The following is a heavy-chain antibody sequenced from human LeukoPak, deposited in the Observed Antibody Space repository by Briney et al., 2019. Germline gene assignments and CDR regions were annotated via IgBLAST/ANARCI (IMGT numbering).Heavy chain of an antibody. J-gene: IGHJ4*02. Sequence: PSETLSLTCTVSGGSISTYHWSWIRQPAGKGLEWIGRLHTSGSGSATYNPPLKSRVIVSIDKSKNQFSLNLISVTAADTAVYYCAREPARVPDYYFDYWGQGTLVTVSS. D-gene: IGHD2-2*01. CDR1: GGSISTYH. CDR3: AREPARVPDYYFDY. V-gene: IGHV4-4*07. CDR2: LHTSGSGSA.